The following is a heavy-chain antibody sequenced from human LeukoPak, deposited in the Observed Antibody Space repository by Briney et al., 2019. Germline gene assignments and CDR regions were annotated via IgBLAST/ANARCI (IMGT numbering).Heavy chain of an antibody. CDR3: ARVAWDSSSWYRIDY. Sequence: PGGSLRLSCAASGFTFSSYWMTWVRQAPGKGLEWVANVKQDGSEKYYVDSVRGRFTISRHNAENSLFLQMNSLRAEDTAVYYCARVAWDSSSWYRIDYWGQGTLVTVSS. CDR2: VKQDGSEK. CDR1: GFTFSSYW. J-gene: IGHJ4*02. V-gene: IGHV3-7*01. D-gene: IGHD6-13*01.